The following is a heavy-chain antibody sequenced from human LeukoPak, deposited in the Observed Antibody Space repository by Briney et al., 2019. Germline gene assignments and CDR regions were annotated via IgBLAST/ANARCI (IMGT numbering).Heavy chain of an antibody. V-gene: IGHV3-23*01. D-gene: IGHD1-7*01. CDR1: GFTFSSFA. CDR3: ARTNWNYAHFDY. J-gene: IGHJ4*02. CDR2: ISGSGGST. Sequence: GSLTLSCEATGFTFSSFAMSWVRQVPGKGLDWVSSISGSGGSTYYPDSVKGRFTISRDNSKNTLYLQMNSLRAEDTAVYYCARTNWNYAHFDYWGQGTLVTVSS.